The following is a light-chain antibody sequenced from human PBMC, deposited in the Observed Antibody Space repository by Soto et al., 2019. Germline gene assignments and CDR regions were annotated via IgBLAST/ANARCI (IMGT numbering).Light chain of an antibody. V-gene: IGLV1-44*01. Sequence: SVLTQPPSTSGTPGQRITIACSGSRCNIGSNTVAWHQQLPGTAPKLMIYRNNQRPSGVPDRFSGSKSGTSASLAISGLQSEDVADYYCCSYAGSSTYVFGAGTKVTVL. CDR2: RNN. CDR3: CSYAGSSTYV. CDR1: RCNIGSNT. J-gene: IGLJ1*01.